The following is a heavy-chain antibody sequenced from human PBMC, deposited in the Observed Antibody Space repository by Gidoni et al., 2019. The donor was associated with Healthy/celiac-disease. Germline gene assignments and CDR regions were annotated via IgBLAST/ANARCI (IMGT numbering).Heavy chain of an antibody. CDR3: AREPPEGQLVGFDY. CDR1: GFTFSSYG. J-gene: IGHJ4*02. V-gene: IGHV3-33*01. Sequence: QVQLVESGGGVVQPGRSLRLSCAASGFTFSSYGMHWVRQAPGKGLEWVAVIWYDGSNKYYADSVKGRFTISRDNSKNTLYLQMNSLRAEDTAVYYCAREPPEGQLVGFDYWGQGTLVTVSS. CDR2: IWYDGSNK. D-gene: IGHD6-6*01.